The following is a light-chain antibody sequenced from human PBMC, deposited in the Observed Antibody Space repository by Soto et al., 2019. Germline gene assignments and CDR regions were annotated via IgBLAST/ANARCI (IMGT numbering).Light chain of an antibody. Sequence: DIQMTQSPSSLSASVGDRVTITCRASQSISSYLNWYLQKPGKAPKLLIYAASSLQSGVPSRFSGSGSGTDFTLTISSLQPEDFATYYCQQSYSTLWTFGQGTKVDIK. J-gene: IGKJ1*01. CDR1: QSISSY. CDR3: QQSYSTLWT. CDR2: AAS. V-gene: IGKV1-39*01.